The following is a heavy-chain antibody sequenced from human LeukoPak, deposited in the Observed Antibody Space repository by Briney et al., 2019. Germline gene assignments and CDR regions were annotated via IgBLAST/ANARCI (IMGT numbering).Heavy chain of an antibody. D-gene: IGHD1-26*01. V-gene: IGHV3-30*02. CDR3: AKDGSDFQGDYYFDY. J-gene: IGHJ4*02. CDR1: GFTFSSYG. Sequence: GGSLRLSCAASGFTFSSYGMHWVRQAPGKGLEWVAFIRYDGSNKYYADSVKGRFTISRDNSKNTLYLQMNSLRAEDTAVYYCAKDGSDFQGDYYFDYWGQGTLVTVSS. CDR2: IRYDGSNK.